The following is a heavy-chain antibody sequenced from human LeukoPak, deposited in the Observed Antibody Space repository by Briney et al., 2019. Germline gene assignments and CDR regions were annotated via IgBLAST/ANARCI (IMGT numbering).Heavy chain of an antibody. Sequence: QTGGSLRLSCAASGFTFSSYGMSWVRQAPGKGLEWVSAISGSGGSTYYADSVKGRFTISRDNSKNTLYLQMNSLRAEDTAVYYCAKTPDAPRSRYYFDYWGQGTLVTVSS. V-gene: IGHV3-23*01. CDR3: AKTPDAPRSRYYFDY. CDR1: GFTFSSYG. CDR2: ISGSGGST. J-gene: IGHJ4*02.